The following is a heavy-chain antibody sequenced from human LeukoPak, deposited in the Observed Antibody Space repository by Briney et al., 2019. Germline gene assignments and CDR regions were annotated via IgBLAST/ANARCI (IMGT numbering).Heavy chain of an antibody. V-gene: IGHV4-39*01. CDR3: ARRRKDLNWFDP. CDR1: GDSISNSDYY. J-gene: IGHJ5*02. Sequence: SETLSLTCTVSGDSISNSDYYWGWIRQPPGKGLEWIALINYSGRTFYNPSLRSRVTISVDMSKDQFSLNLNSVTAADTAVYYCARRRKDLNWFDPWGQGTLVTVSS. CDR2: INYSGRT.